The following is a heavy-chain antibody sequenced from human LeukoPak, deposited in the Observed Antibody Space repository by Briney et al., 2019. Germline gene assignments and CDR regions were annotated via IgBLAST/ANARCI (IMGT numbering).Heavy chain of an antibody. CDR1: GFTFSSYA. J-gene: IGHJ5*02. D-gene: IGHD2-2*01. CDR2: ISYDGSNK. CDR3: ARVVAVNWFDP. Sequence: GRSLRLSCAASGFTFSSYAMHWVRQAPGKGLEWVAVISYDGSNKYYADSVKGRFTISRVNSKNTLYLQMNSLRAEDTAVYYCARVVAVNWFDPWGQGTLVTVSS. V-gene: IGHV3-30-3*01.